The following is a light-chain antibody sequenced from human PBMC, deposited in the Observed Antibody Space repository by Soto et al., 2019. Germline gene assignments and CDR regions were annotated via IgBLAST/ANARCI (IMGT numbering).Light chain of an antibody. Sequence: EIVLTQSPNTLSFSSGERATLSFRASQSVSSGYIGWYQQKPGQAPRLLIYADSNRATGIPARFSGSGSGTDFTLTISSLEPEDFSVYYCQQRYNWPITFGQGTRLEIK. J-gene: IGKJ5*01. CDR1: QSVSSGY. CDR3: QQRYNWPIT. V-gene: IGKV3D-20*02. CDR2: ADS.